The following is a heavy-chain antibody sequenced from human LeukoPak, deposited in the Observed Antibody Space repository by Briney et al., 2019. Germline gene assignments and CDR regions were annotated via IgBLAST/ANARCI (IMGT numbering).Heavy chain of an antibody. Sequence: SGTLSLTCAVSGGSISSSNWWSWVRQPPGKGLEWIGEIYHSGSTNYNPSLKSRVTISVDKSKNQFSLKLSSVTAADTAVYYCASGVGATAFSRAFDYWGQGTLVTVSS. J-gene: IGHJ4*02. CDR1: GGSISSSNW. CDR2: IYHSGST. CDR3: ASGVGATAFSRAFDY. V-gene: IGHV4-4*02. D-gene: IGHD1-26*01.